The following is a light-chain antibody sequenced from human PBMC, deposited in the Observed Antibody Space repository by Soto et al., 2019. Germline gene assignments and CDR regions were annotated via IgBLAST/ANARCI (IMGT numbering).Light chain of an antibody. Sequence: EVVLTQSPATLSLSPGEGATLSCRASQSVASYLAWYQQKPGQAPRLLLYDASNRATGIPARFSGSGSGTDFTLTISSLEPEDFGVYYCQQRSNWLTFGGGTKVEIK. CDR3: QQRSNWLT. CDR2: DAS. CDR1: QSVASY. J-gene: IGKJ4*01. V-gene: IGKV3-11*01.